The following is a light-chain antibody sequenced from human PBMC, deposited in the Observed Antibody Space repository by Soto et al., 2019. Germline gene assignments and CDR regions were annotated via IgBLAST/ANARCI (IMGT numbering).Light chain of an antibody. V-gene: IGKV3-15*01. CDR1: QSLTTN. Sequence: EVVTTQSPGTLSVSPGERAILSCRASQSLTTNLAWYQQKPGQAPRLLIHDASTRATGIPARFSGSGSGTEFTLTISSLQSEDFAVYYCQQYDDWPLTFGQGTRLEIK. J-gene: IGKJ5*01. CDR2: DAS. CDR3: QQYDDWPLT.